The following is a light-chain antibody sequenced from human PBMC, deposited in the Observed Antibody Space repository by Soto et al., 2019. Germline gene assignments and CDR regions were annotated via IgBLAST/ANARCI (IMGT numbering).Light chain of an antibody. CDR2: DAS. Sequence: EIVLTQSPAILSMSPGERATLSCRASQSVSSYFAWYQQKPGQAPRLLIYDASKRATGVPARFSGSGSGTDFTLTISSLEPEDFAVYYCQQRRYWPVTFGQGTKVEIK. CDR3: QQRRYWPVT. J-gene: IGKJ1*01. V-gene: IGKV3-11*01. CDR1: QSVSSY.